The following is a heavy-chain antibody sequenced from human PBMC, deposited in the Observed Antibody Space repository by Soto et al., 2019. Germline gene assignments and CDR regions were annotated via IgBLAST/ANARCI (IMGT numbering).Heavy chain of an antibody. J-gene: IGHJ4*02. D-gene: IGHD6-19*01. CDR3: ARAAGGSGWYTYFDY. CDR1: GGTFSSYT. CDR2: IIPILGIA. Sequence: QVQLVQSGAEVKKPGSSVKVSCKASGGTFSSYTISWVRQAPGQGLEWMGRIIPILGIANYAQKFQGRVTITADKSTGTAYMELSSLRSEDTAVYYCARAAGGSGWYTYFDYWGQGTLVTVSS. V-gene: IGHV1-69*02.